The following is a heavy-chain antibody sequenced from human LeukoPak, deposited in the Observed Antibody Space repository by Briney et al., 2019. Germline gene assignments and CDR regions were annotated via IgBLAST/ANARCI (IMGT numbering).Heavy chain of an antibody. CDR1: GFTFSSYA. D-gene: IGHD2-2*02. CDR3: ARESYIGVEPAAIRSCFGP. CDR2: ISYDGSKK. J-gene: IGHJ5*02. V-gene: IGHV3-30*01. Sequence: AGSLRLSCAASGFTFSSYAMHWVRQAQGKGLEWVAVISYDGSKKYYADSVKGRSTISRDNSKNTLYLQMDSLRAEDTAVYYCARESYIGVEPAAIRSCFGPWGQGTLVTVSS.